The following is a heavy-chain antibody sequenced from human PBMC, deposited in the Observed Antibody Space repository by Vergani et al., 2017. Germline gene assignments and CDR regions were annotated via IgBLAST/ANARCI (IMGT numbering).Heavy chain of an antibody. Sequence: QLQLQESDPGLVKPSETLSLTCTVSGGSISSSSYYWGWIRQPPGKGLEWIGSIYYSGNTYYNPSLKSRVTISVDTSKNQFSLKLSSVTAADTAVYYCARQTLIQPPDDAFDIWGQGTMVTVSS. V-gene: IGHV4-39*01. CDR3: ARQTLIQPPDDAFDI. CDR2: IYYSGNT. D-gene: IGHD1-14*01. CDR1: GGSISSSSYY. J-gene: IGHJ3*02.